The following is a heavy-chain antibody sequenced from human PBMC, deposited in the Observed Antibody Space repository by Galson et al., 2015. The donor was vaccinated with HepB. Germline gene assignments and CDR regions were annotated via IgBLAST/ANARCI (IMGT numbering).Heavy chain of an antibody. Sequence: SVKVSCKASGGTFSSYAISWVRQAPGQGLEWMGGIIPMFGITNYAQKFQGRVTITADKSTSAGSVELSSLRSEDTAVYYWAGGVVVVGVTRDWYFNLWGRVTLVTVSS. V-gene: IGHV1-69*10. CDR2: IIPMFGIT. CDR1: GGTFSSYA. J-gene: IGHJ2*01. CDR3: AGGVVVVGVTRDWYFNL. D-gene: IGHD2-15*01.